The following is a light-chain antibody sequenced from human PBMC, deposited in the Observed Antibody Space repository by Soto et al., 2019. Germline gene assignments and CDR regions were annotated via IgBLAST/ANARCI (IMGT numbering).Light chain of an antibody. J-gene: IGKJ1*01. V-gene: IGKV2-28*01. CDR1: QSLLHSNGHTY. Sequence: EIVVTQSPLSLPVTPGEPASISCKSSQSLLHSNGHTYLDWYLQKPGQSPQLLIYLGSNRASGVPDRFSGSGSGTDFTLNISRVEADDVGVYYCMKALHARTFGQGTKVEIK. CDR2: LGS. CDR3: MKALHART.